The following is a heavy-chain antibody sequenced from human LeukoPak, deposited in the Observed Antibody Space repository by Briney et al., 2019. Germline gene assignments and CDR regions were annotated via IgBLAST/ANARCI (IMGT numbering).Heavy chain of an antibody. CDR1: GGSISSCY. CDR3: ARVGTYDFWSGTGPFDI. V-gene: IGHV4-59*01. Sequence: PSETLSLTCTVSGGSISSCYWSWIRQPPGKGLEWIGYIYYSGSTNYNPSLKSRVTISVDTSKNQFSLKLSSVTAADTAVYYCARVGTYDFWSGTGPFDIWGQGTMVTVSS. D-gene: IGHD3-3*01. CDR2: IYYSGST. J-gene: IGHJ3*02.